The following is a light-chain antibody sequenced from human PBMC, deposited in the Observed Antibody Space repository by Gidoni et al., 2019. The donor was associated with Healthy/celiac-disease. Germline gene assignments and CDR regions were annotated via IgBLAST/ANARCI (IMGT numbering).Light chain of an antibody. J-gene: IGKJ5*01. V-gene: IGKV2-28*01. CDR1: QSLLHSNGYNY. CDR2: LGS. Sequence: IVMTQPPLSLPVTPGEPASISCRSSQSLLHSNGYNYLDWYLQKPGQSPQLLIYLGSNRASGVPDRFSGSGSGTDFTLKISRVEAEDVGVYYCMQALQTPITFGQXTRLEIK. CDR3: MQALQTPIT.